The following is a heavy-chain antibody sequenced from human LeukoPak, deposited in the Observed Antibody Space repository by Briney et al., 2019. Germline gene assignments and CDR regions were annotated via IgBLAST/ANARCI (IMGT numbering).Heavy chain of an antibody. CDR3: ARALNLGTYTYYYGSGSTNWFDP. D-gene: IGHD3-10*01. J-gene: IGHJ5*02. Sequence: PSETLSLTCTVSGGSISSSSYYWGWIRQPPGKGLEWIGSIYYSGSTYYNPSLKSRVTISVDTSKNQFSLKLSSVTAADTAVYYCARALNLGTYTYYYGSGSTNWFDPWGQGTLVTVSS. V-gene: IGHV4-39*07. CDR2: IYYSGST. CDR1: GGSISSSSYY.